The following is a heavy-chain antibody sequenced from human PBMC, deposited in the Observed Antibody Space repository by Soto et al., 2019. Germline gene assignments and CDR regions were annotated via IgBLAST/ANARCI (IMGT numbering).Heavy chain of an antibody. Sequence: PSETLSLTCTVSGGSISSYYWSWIRQPSWKCLELIGYIYSSGSTNYNPPLKSRVTISVDTSKNQFSLKLSSVTAADTVVYYCARGSSFVTVAGLDYWGLGTLVTVS. CDR3: ARGSSFVTVAGLDY. V-gene: IGHV4-59*01. D-gene: IGHD6-19*01. CDR2: IYSSGST. CDR1: GGSISSYY. J-gene: IGHJ4*02.